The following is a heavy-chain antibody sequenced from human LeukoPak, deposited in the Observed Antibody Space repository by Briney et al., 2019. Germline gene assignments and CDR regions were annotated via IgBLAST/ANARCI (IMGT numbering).Heavy chain of an antibody. D-gene: IGHD2-2*02. J-gene: IGHJ5*02. CDR3: ARDIPPDP. CDR2: ISNDGNNK. V-gene: IGHV3-30-3*01. Sequence: GGSLRLSCAASGFTFSDYSMHWVRQAPGKGLEWVALISNDGNNKYYADSVKGRFTISRDNSKNTLYLQMNSLRAEDTAVYYCARDIPPDPWGQGTLVTVSS. CDR1: GFTFSDYS.